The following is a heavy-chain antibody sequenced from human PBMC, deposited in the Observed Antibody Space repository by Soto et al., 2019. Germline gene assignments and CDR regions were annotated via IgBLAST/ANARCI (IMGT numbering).Heavy chain of an antibody. CDR3: ARDLGRIGQFNYYYYGMDV. V-gene: IGHV3-30-3*01. Sequence: QVHLVESGGGVVQPGRSLRLSCVASGFTFSNYAMHWVRQAPGKGLEWVAVISYDGNNKYYADSVKGRFTISRDSFKNTLYVQVNSLKSEDTAVYYCARDLGRIGQFNYYYYGMDVWGQGTTVTVSS. CDR2: ISYDGNNK. J-gene: IGHJ6*02. CDR1: GFTFSNYA. D-gene: IGHD3-10*01.